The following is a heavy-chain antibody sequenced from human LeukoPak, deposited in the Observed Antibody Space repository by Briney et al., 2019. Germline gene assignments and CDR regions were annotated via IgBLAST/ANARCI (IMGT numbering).Heavy chain of an antibody. CDR2: INNSGAGT. CDR3: AKYSSTWDEDY. V-gene: IGHV3-23*01. CDR1: GFTFSTYA. J-gene: IGHJ4*02. Sequence: GGSLRLSCAASGFTFSTYAMTWVRQAPGKGREWVSTINNSGAGTYHADSVKGRVTISRDNSKNTLYLQMNSLRAEDTAVYYCAKYSSTWDEDYWGQGTLVTVSS. D-gene: IGHD6-13*01.